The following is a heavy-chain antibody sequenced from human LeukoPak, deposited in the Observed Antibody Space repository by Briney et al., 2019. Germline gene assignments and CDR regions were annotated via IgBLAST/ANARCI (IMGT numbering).Heavy chain of an antibody. CDR2: ISYDGSNK. D-gene: IGHD3-3*01. CDR1: GFTFSSYA. CDR3: AREYYDFWSGYYTYRWFDP. J-gene: IGHJ5*02. Sequence: GGSLRLSCAASGFTFSSYAMHWVRQAPGKGLEWVAVISYDGSNKYYADSVKGRFTISRDNSKNTLYLQMNSLRAEDTAVYYCAREYYDFWSGYYTYRWFDPWGQGTLVTVSS. V-gene: IGHV3-30-3*01.